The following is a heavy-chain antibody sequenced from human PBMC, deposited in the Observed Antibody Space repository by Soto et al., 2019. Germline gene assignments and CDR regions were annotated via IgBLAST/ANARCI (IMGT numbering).Heavy chain of an antibody. CDR1: GFTFISYA. CDR3: VSWFSAHFDY. D-gene: IGHD3-10*01. V-gene: IGHV3-30-3*01. CDR2: ISYDGSNK. J-gene: IGHJ4*02. Sequence: PGGSLRLSCSASGFTFISYAMHWVRQAPGKGLEWVAVISYDGSNKYYADSVKGRFTISRDNSRNTVDLHMARLRAEDTARYYCVSWFSAHFDYWGQGIVVTVSS.